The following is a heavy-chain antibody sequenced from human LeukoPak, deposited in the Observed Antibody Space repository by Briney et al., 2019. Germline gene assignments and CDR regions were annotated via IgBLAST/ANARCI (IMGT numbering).Heavy chain of an antibody. CDR1: GGSISSYY. Sequence: SETLSLTCTVSGGSISSYYWSWIRQPPGKGLEWIGYIYYSGSTNYNPSLKSRVTISVDTSKNQFSLKLSSVTAADTAVYYCARAAYSGSYHSDYWGQRTLVTVSS. CDR3: ARAAYSGSYHSDY. J-gene: IGHJ4*02. CDR2: IYYSGST. V-gene: IGHV4-59*01. D-gene: IGHD1-26*01.